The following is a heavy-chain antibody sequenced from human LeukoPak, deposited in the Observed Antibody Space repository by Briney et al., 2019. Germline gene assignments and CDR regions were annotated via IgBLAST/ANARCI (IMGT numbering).Heavy chain of an antibody. V-gene: IGHV3-33*01. J-gene: IGHJ4*02. Sequence: QTGGSLRLSCAASGFTFSSYGMHWVRQAPGKGLEWVAVIWYDGSNAYYADSVKGRFTISRDNAKNSLYLQMNSLRDEDTAVYYCARGDLYGWYYFDYWGQGTLVTVSS. CDR1: GFTFSSYG. D-gene: IGHD4-17*01. CDR2: IWYDGSNA. CDR3: ARGDLYGWYYFDY.